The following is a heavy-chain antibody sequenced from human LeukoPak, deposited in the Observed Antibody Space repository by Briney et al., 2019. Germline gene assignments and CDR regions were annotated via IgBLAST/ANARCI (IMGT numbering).Heavy chain of an antibody. CDR3: ARHFFGLDDDEGLFDY. CDR1: GGSISSSSNY. V-gene: IGHV4-39*01. Sequence: SETLSLTCTVSGGSISSSSNYWGWIRQPPGKGLEWIGSIYYGGSTYYNPSLKSRVTISVDTSKNQFSLKLNSVTAADTAVYYCARHFFGLDDDEGLFDYWGQGTLVTVSS. D-gene: IGHD3-16*01. CDR2: IYYGGST. J-gene: IGHJ4*02.